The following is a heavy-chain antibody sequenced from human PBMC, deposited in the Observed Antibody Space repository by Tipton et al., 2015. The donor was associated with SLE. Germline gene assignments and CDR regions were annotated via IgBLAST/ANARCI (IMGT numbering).Heavy chain of an antibody. Sequence: QVQLVQSGAEVKKPGSSVKVSCKASGGTFSTYAISWVRQAPGQGLEWMGGIIPMFGTVNYAQKFQGRVTMTTDTSTSTAYMELRSLRSDDTAVYYCARRDRRLFQHWGQGTLVTVSS. CDR1: GGTFSTYA. CDR2: IIPMFGTV. V-gene: IGHV1-69*06. J-gene: IGHJ1*01. D-gene: IGHD1-14*01. CDR3: ARRDRRLFQH.